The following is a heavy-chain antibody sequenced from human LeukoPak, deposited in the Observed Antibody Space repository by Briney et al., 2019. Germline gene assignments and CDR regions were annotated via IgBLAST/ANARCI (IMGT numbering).Heavy chain of an antibody. CDR3: ARDNRYFDPGVYYYYGMDV. CDR1: GDSISSSTYY. V-gene: IGHV4-39*07. D-gene: IGHD3-9*01. J-gene: IGHJ6*02. CDR2: IYYSATT. Sequence: SETLSLTCTVSGDSISSSTYYWGWIRQPPGKGLEWIGNIYYSATTYYNPSLKSRVTISVDRSKNQFSLKLSSVIAADTAVYYCARDNRYFDPGVYYYYGMDVWGQGTTVTVSS.